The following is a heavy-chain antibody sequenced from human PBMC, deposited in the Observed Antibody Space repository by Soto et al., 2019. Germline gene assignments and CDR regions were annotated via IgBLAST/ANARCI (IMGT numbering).Heavy chain of an antibody. CDR1: GFTLSSYS. CDR2: ISSSSTAI. J-gene: IGHJ4*01. Sequence: SGFTLSSYSMNWVRQAPGKGLEWVSSISSSSTAIFYGDSVKGRFIISRDNAENLLFLQMYSLKPEDTAVYFCSRAGILTTPYYFDYWGQGTLVTVSS. V-gene: IGHV3-21*04. D-gene: IGHD2-21*01. CDR3: SRAGILTTPYYFDY.